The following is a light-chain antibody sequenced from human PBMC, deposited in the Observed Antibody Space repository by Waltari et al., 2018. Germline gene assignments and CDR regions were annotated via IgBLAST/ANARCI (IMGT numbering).Light chain of an antibody. CDR2: DAS. J-gene: IGKJ2*01. V-gene: IGKV1-33*01. CDR3: QQYDNRPYT. Sequence: DIQLTQSLYSVSASVGDRVTLTCQASQGISTYLHRYQPQPWKAPKHLIHDASNVETGVPSRFSGSGSATDSTFTISSLQPEDIATYYCQQYDNRPYTFGQGTK. CDR1: QGISTY.